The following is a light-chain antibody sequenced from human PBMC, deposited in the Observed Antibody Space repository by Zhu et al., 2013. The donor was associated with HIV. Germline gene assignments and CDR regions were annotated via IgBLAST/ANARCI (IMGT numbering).Light chain of an antibody. CDR1: NLGNKY. CDR3: QSYDSSLSGSGV. V-gene: IGLV3-1*01. CDR2: KDD. Sequence: SYDVTQPASVSVSPGQTASITCSADNLGNKYASWYQQKPGQSPLLVIYKDDKRPSGIPERFSGSNSGNTAILTISGTQAVDEADYYCQSYDSSLSGSGVFGGGTKLTVL. J-gene: IGLJ3*02.